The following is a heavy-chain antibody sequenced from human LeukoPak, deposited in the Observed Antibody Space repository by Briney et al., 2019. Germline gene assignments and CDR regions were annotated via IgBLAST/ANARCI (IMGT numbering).Heavy chain of an antibody. V-gene: IGHV3-23*01. Sequence: GGSLRLSCAASGFTFSSYAMSWVRQAPGKGLEGVSAISGSGGSTYYADSVKGRFTISRDNSKNTLYLQMNSLRAEDTAVYYCAKEGDKNYYGSGSYYLDYWGQGTLVTVSS. CDR3: AKEGDKNYYGSGSYYLDY. J-gene: IGHJ4*02. CDR2: ISGSGGST. D-gene: IGHD3-10*01. CDR1: GFTFSSYA.